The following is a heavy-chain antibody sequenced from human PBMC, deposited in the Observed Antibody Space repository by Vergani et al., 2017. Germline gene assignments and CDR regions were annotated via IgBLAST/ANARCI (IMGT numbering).Heavy chain of an antibody. CDR1: GFRVTTYY. J-gene: IGHJ4*01. D-gene: IGHD2-15*01. CDR2: IKSDGRT. Sequence: VELLESGGGLAQPGGSLRVSCSASGFRVTTYYMSWVRQAPGKGLEWVSVIKSDGRTSYEESVRGRFKISRDTSRNAVYLQMNILRVEDTGVYYCTRSECSGTTCYGHYFDLWGHGILVTVSS. V-gene: IGHV3-66*02. CDR3: TRSECSGTTCYGHYFDL.